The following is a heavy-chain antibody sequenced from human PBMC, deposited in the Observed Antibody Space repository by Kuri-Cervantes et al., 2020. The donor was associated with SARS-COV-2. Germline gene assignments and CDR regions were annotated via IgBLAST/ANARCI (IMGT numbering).Heavy chain of an antibody. D-gene: IGHD3-10*01. CDR1: GDTFTSDD. J-gene: IGHJ4*02. CDR3: ARDQVNSRLLWFGELFVY. Sequence: ASVKVSCKASGDTFTSDDINWVRQATGQGLEWMGWLNPNSGNTNYAQKLQGRVTMTTDTSTSTAYMELRSLRSDDTAVYYCARDQVNSRLLWFGELFVYWGQGTLVTVSS. V-gene: IGHV1-18*01. CDR2: LNPNSGNT.